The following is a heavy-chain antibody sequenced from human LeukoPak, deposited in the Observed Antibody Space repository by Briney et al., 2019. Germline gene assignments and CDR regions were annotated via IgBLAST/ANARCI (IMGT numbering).Heavy chain of an antibody. Sequence: PGGSLRLSCAASGFIFSSYWMAWVRQAPGKGLEWVANIKEDGSDKNYVDSVKGRFTISRDNSQNSLSLQMNSLRVDDTAVYYCARIYCGGGHCYYDYWGQGTLVTVSS. D-gene: IGHD2-21*01. CDR2: IKEDGSDK. J-gene: IGHJ4*02. CDR3: ARIYCGGGHCYYDY. CDR1: GFIFSSYW. V-gene: IGHV3-7*01.